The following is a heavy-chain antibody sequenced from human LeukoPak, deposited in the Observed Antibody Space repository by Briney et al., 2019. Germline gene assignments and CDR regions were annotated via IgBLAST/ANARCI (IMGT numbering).Heavy chain of an antibody. D-gene: IGHD5-24*01. CDR3: AREPRKDGQNGMDV. Sequence: GGSLRLSCAASGFTFSSYSMNWVRQAPGKGLEWVSSISSSISYIYYADSVKGRFTISRDNAKNSLHLQMNSLRAEDTAVYYCAREPRKDGQNGMDVWGQGTMVIVSS. J-gene: IGHJ6*02. CDR2: ISSSISYI. CDR1: GFTFSSYS. V-gene: IGHV3-21*01.